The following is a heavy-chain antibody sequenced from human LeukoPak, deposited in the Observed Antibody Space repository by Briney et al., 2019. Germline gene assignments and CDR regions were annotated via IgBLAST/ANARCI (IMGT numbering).Heavy chain of an antibody. CDR3: AKDDGQQLGFDY. CDR1: GFTFTSYW. D-gene: IGHD6-13*01. J-gene: IGHJ4*02. Sequence: GGSLRLSCGASGFTFTSYWMSWVRQAPGKGLEWGSAISGSGGSTYYADSVKGRFTISRDNSKNTLYLQMNSLRAEDTAVYYCAKDDGQQLGFDYWGQGTLVTVSS. V-gene: IGHV3-23*01. CDR2: ISGSGGST.